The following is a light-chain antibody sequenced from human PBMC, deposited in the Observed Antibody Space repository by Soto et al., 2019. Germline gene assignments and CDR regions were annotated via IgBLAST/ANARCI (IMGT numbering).Light chain of an antibody. CDR3: AAWDDSLNGWV. V-gene: IGLV1-44*01. Sequence: QSVLTQPPSASGTPGQRVPISCSGSSSNIGTNTVNWYQQLPGTAPKLLIYSNDQRPSGVPDRFSGSKSGTLASLAISGLQSEDEADYYCAAWDDSLNGWVFGGGTQLTVL. CDR2: SND. CDR1: SSNIGTNT. J-gene: IGLJ3*02.